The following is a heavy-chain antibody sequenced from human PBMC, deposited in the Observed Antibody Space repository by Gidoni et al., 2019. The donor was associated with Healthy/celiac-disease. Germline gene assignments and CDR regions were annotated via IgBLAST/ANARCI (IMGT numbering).Heavy chain of an antibody. CDR2: IIPIFGTA. V-gene: IGHV1-69*01. CDR3: ARGTGRDGYNSYHQFDY. D-gene: IGHD5-12*01. Sequence: QVQLVQSGAEVKKPGSSVKVSCKASGGTFSSYAISWVRQAPGQGLEWMGGIIPIFGTANYAQKFQGRVTITADESTSTAYMELSSLRSEDTAVYYCARGTGRDGYNSYHQFDYWGQGTLVTVSS. CDR1: GGTFSSYA. J-gene: IGHJ4*02.